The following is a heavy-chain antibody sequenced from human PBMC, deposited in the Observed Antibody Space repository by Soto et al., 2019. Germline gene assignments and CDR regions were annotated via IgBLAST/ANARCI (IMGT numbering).Heavy chain of an antibody. CDR3: ARVRQGCSANNCYFDP. Sequence: QVHLQESGPGLVAPSGTLSLTCTLSGGSVRAPDWWNWVRQSPYKGLELIAEVHISGHSNYNPSLRSRVSVSIDSSKNQFYLNLNSVTAADTAIYYCARVRQGCSANNCYFDPWGQGTQVTISS. D-gene: IGHD1-1*01. J-gene: IGHJ5*01. CDR2: VHISGHS. CDR1: GGSVRAPDW. V-gene: IGHV4-4*02.